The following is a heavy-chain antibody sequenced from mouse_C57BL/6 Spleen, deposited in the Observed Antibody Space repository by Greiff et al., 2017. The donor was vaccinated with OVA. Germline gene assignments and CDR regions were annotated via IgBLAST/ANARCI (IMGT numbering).Heavy chain of an antibody. Sequence: EVKVEESGPGLVKPSQSLSLTCSVTGYSITSGYYWNWLRQFPGNKLEWMGYISYDGSNNYNPSLKNRISITRDTSKNQFFLKLNSVTTEDTATYYCARDPGLLLDYWGQGTTLTVSA. CDR1: GYSITSGYY. V-gene: IGHV3-6*01. J-gene: IGHJ2*01. D-gene: IGHD2-3*01. CDR3: ARDPGLLLDY. CDR2: ISYDGSN.